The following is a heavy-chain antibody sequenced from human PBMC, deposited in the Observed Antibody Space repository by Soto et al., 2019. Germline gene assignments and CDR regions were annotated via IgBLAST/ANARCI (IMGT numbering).Heavy chain of an antibody. J-gene: IGHJ6*02. CDR2: INHSGST. CDR3: ARGGITIFGAVPYGMDV. D-gene: IGHD3-3*01. V-gene: IGHV4-34*01. Sequence: PSETLSLTCAVYGGSFSGYYWSWIRQPPGKGLEWIGEINHSGSTNYNPSLKSRVTISVDTSKNQFSLKLSSVTAADTAVYYCARGGITIFGAVPYGMDVWGQGTTVTVSS. CDR1: GGSFSGYY.